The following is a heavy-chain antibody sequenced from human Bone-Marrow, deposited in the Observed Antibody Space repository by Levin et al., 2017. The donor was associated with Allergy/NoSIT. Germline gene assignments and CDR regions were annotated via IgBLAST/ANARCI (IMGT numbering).Heavy chain of an antibody. D-gene: IGHD4-23*01. J-gene: IGHJ6*02. CDR1: GGSFSNST. Sequence: GASVKVSCKASGGSFSNSTICWVRQAPGQGPEWMGGIIPVFGTATYAQKFQGRVTVTADESTMTTFMEMSGLTSADTAVYYCARGAFTARRWHHHGMDVWGQGTTVIVSS. V-gene: IGHV1-69*13. CDR2: IIPVFGTA. CDR3: ARGAFTARRWHHHGMDV.